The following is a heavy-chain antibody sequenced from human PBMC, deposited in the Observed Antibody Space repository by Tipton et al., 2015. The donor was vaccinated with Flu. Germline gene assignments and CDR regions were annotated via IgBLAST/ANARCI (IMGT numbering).Heavy chain of an antibody. J-gene: IGHJ4*02. Sequence: SLRLSSTTAGFTFGDYGMTWVRLAPGKGLNWVGFIRSNAYGGTREYAASVKGRFSISRDDSKSIAYLQMNSLKTEDTAVYYCTRVRASRGYYYDTSGYSYYFDYWGQGTLVTVSS. CDR1: GFTFGDYG. CDR3: TRVRASRGYYYDTSGYSYYFDY. D-gene: IGHD3-22*01. V-gene: IGHV3-49*04. CDR2: IRSNAYGGTR.